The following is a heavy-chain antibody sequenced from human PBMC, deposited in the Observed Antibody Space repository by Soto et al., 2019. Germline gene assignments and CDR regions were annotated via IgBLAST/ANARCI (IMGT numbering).Heavy chain of an antibody. CDR3: AKVGPSYYYGMDV. V-gene: IGHV3-23*01. J-gene: IGHJ6*02. CDR2: ISGSGRTI. Sequence: GALRLSCAASVLDFSSEVMCWVRQAPGKGLEWVSSISGSGRTIYHADSMRGRFAISRDNSKNSLYLQLNNLRVDDTAVYYCAKVGPSYYYGMDVWGQGTTVTVSS. D-gene: IGHD1-26*01. CDR1: VLDFSSEV.